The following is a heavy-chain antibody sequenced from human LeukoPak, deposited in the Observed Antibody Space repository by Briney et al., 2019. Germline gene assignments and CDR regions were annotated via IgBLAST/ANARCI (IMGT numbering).Heavy chain of an antibody. D-gene: IGHD3-3*01. V-gene: IGHV1-18*01. J-gene: IGHJ4*02. CDR2: ISAYNGDT. CDR3: ARDSTKLRFLDGVVRDY. Sequence: ASVKVSCKASGYTFRNYGITWVQQAPGQGLEWMGWISAYNGDTHYAQNFQVRVTMTTDTSTSTAYMELRSLRSDDTAVYYCARDSTKLRFLDGVVRDYWGQGTLVTVSS. CDR1: GYTFRNYG.